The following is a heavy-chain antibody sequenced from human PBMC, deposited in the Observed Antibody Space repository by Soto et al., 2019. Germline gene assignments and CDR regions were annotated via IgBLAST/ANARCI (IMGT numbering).Heavy chain of an antibody. J-gene: IGHJ6*02. CDR2: IWYDGSNK. CDR1: GFTFSSYG. CDR3: ARSIAAAGSFGPYYYYGMDV. V-gene: IGHV3-33*01. Sequence: QVQLVESGGGVVQPGRSLRLSCAASGFTFSSYGMHWVRQAPGKGLEWVAVIWYDGSNKYYADSVKGRFTISRDNSKNTXYXPMNSLRAEDTAVYYCARSIAAAGSFGPYYYYGMDVWGQGTTVTVSS. D-gene: IGHD6-13*01.